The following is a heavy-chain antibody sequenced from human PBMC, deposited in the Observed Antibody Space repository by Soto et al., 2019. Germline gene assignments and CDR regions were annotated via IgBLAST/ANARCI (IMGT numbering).Heavy chain of an antibody. J-gene: IGHJ6*02. D-gene: IGHD2-15*01. Sequence: GGSLRLSCTASGFTFSTYWMSWVRQAPGMGLEWVANIGEDGIEKYYVDSVKGRFTISRDNAKNSLYLQMNSLRADDTAVYYCARGSGGNNYYYGMDVWGQGTTITV. CDR1: GFTFSTYW. V-gene: IGHV3-7*03. CDR3: ARGSGGNNYYYGMDV. CDR2: IGEDGIEK.